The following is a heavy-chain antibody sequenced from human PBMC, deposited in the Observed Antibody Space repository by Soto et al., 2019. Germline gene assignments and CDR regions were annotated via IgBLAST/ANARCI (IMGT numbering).Heavy chain of an antibody. J-gene: IGHJ4*02. CDR3: ARARYCSGGSCYSDY. V-gene: IGHV4-30-2*01. Sequence: QLQLQESGSGMVKPSQTLSLTCAVSGDSISSGAYSWSWIRQPPGKGLEWLGYIYHSGSTYYNPSLKSRVTISIDRSKNQFSLKLTSVTAADTAVYYCARARYCSGGSCYSDYWGQGTLVTVSS. D-gene: IGHD2-15*01. CDR1: GDSISSGAYS. CDR2: IYHSGST.